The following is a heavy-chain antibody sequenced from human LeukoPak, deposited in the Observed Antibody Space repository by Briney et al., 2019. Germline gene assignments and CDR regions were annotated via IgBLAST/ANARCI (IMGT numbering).Heavy chain of an antibody. J-gene: IGHJ5*02. Sequence: SETLSLTCSVSGVSISGYYWSWIRQPPGKGLEWVGDMYYSGSTNYNPSLKSGVTISVDTSKNQFSLKLSSVTAADTAVYYCARGTVFGVATNWFDHWGQGTLVTVSS. V-gene: IGHV4-59*01. CDR3: ARGTVFGVATNWFDH. D-gene: IGHD3-3*01. CDR1: GVSISGYY. CDR2: MYYSGST.